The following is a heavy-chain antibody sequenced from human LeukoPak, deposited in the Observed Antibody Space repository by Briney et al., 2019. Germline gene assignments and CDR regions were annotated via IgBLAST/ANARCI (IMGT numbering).Heavy chain of an antibody. V-gene: IGHV3-49*03. D-gene: IGHD6-19*01. Sequence: PGRSLILSCTASGFTFGDYAMSWFRQAPGKGLEWVGFIRSKAYGGTTEYAASVKGRFTISRDDSKSIAYLQMNSLKTEDTAVYYCNLAVAGNSWGQGTLVTVSS. J-gene: IGHJ4*02. CDR3: NLAVAGNS. CDR2: IRSKAYGGTT. CDR1: GFTFGDYA.